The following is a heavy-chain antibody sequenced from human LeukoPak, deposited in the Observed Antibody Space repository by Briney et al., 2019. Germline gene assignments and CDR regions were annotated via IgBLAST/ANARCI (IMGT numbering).Heavy chain of an antibody. V-gene: IGHV3-30*18. Sequence: PGRSLRLSCAASGFTFSSYGMHWVRQAPGKGLEWVAVISYDGSNKYYADSVKGRFTISRDNSKNTLYLQMNSLRAEDTAVYYCAKDMDTAMDTFDYWGQGTLVTVSS. CDR3: AKDMDTAMDTFDY. CDR1: GFTFSSYG. CDR2: ISYDGSNK. D-gene: IGHD5-18*01. J-gene: IGHJ4*02.